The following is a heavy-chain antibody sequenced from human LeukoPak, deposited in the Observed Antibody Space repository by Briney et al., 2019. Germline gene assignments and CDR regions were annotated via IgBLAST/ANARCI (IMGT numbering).Heavy chain of an antibody. Sequence: GGSLRLSCAASGFTFSSYAMHWVRQAPGKGLQYVSAISTNGGSTYYANSVKGRFTISRDNSKNTLYLQMNSLRAEDTAVYYCAKGYSSGWYARGFDYWGQGTLVTVSS. V-gene: IGHV3-64*01. CDR1: GFTFSSYA. D-gene: IGHD6-19*01. J-gene: IGHJ4*02. CDR2: ISTNGGST. CDR3: AKGYSSGWYARGFDY.